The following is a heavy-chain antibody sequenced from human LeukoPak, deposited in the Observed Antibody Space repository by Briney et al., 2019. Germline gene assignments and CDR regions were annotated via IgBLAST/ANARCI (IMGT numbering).Heavy chain of an antibody. V-gene: IGHV4-34*01. CDR2: INHSGST. J-gene: IGHJ6*03. CDR1: GGSFSGYY. D-gene: IGHD6-13*01. Sequence: SETLSLTCAVSGGSFSGYYWTWIRQPPGKGLEGSGEINHSGSTNYNPSLKRRVSISVDTSTNQFSLKLTSVTAADTAVYYCARDMGSSTWSRDYYYIDVWGKGTTVTVSS. CDR3: ARDMGSSTWSRDYYYIDV.